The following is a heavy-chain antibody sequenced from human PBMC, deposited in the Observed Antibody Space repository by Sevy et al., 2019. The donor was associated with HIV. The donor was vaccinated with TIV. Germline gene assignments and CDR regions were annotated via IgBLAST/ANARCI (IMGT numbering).Heavy chain of an antibody. J-gene: IGHJ6*02. D-gene: IGHD2-2*01. CDR1: GFTFSTYA. V-gene: IGHV3-23*01. CDR3: AKGDATFYGLDV. Sequence: GGSLRLSCVASGFTFSTYAMSWVRHAPGKGLEWVSAISGSGGSTYYADSLKGRFTISRDKSKNTLYLQMNSLRVEDTAVFYCAKGDATFYGLDVWGQGTTVTVSS. CDR2: ISGSGGST.